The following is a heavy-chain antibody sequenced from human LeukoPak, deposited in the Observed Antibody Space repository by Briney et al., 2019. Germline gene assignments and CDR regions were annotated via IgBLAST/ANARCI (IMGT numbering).Heavy chain of an antibody. CDR1: GFTFTSYS. J-gene: IGHJ4*02. CDR3: AKQQWLVRHYFDY. D-gene: IGHD6-19*01. CDR2: ISGGGGST. Sequence: GGSLRLSCAASGFTFTSYSMNWVRQAPGKGLEWVSTISGGGGSTYYADSVKGRFTISRDNSKNTLYLQMNSLRAEDTAVYYCAKQQWLVRHYFDYWGQGTLVTVSS. V-gene: IGHV3-23*01.